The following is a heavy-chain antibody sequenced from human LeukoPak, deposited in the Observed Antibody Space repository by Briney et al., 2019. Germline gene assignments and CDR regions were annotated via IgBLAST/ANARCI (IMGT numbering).Heavy chain of an antibody. D-gene: IGHD2-2*01. CDR1: GVTVSSYS. Sequence: GGSLRLSCAASGVTVSSYSMNWVRQGPGKGLELVSYISSSSSTIYYADSVKGRFTISRDNAKNSLYLQMNSLRAEDTAVYYCARDRCSSTSCGFDYWGQGTLVTVSS. CDR2: ISSSSSTI. J-gene: IGHJ4*02. V-gene: IGHV3-48*01. CDR3: ARDRCSSTSCGFDY.